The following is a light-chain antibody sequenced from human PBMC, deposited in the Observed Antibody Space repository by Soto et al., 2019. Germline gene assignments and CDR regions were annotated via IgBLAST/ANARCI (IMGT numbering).Light chain of an antibody. CDR1: SSNLGGNT. V-gene: IGLV1-44*01. J-gene: IGLJ2*01. CDR2: SNT. Sequence: QSVLTPPPSASGTHGQRVTISCSGTSSNLGGNTVSCYQHLPGTAPKLLIYSNTQRPSGLTDRFSGFKSGTSASLAISGLQSDDEADYYCAAWDDSLDGTLFGRGTQLTVL. CDR3: AAWDDSLDGTL.